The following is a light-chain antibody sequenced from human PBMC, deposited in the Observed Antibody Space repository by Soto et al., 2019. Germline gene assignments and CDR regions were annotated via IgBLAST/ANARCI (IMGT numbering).Light chain of an antibody. CDR3: MQSTQLTPT. Sequence: DVVMTQTPLSLSVAHRQPASISCKSSQSLLPITGETCLFWSLQKQGQSPQLLIYEVCTRVSGVPDRFSGSGSGTDFTLEISRVEIDDVGIYYCMQSTQLTPTFGQGTRLKI. J-gene: IGKJ5*01. V-gene: IGKV2D-29*02. CDR1: QSLLPITGETC. CDR2: EVC.